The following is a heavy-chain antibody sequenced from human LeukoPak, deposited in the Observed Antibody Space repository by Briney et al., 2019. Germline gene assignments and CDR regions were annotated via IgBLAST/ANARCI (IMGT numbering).Heavy chain of an antibody. CDR2: IYYSGST. V-gene: IGHV4-31*03. Sequence: SQTLSLTCTVSGGSISSGGYYWSWIRQHPGKGLEWIGYIYYSGSTYYNPSLKSRVTISVDTSKNQFSLKLSSVNVADTAVYYCAGFYDYVWGSYRPQEPYYFDYWGQGTLVTVSS. D-gene: IGHD3-16*02. CDR1: GGSISSGGYY. CDR3: AGFYDYVWGSYRPQEPYYFDY. J-gene: IGHJ4*02.